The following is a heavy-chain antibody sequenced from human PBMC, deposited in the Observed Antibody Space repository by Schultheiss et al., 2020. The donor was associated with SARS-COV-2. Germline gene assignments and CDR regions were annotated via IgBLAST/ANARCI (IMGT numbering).Heavy chain of an antibody. Sequence: GGSLRLSCAASGFTFSNYAMTWIRQAPGKGLEWVSSISGGANLINYADSVKCRFTISRDNSKNTVYLQMKSLRPEDTAVYYCAKGELYYYGSGSYSSHYWGQGTLVTVSS. J-gene: IGHJ4*02. D-gene: IGHD3-10*01. CDR1: GFTFSNYA. V-gene: IGHV3-23*01. CDR2: ISGGANLI. CDR3: AKGELYYYGSGSYSSHY.